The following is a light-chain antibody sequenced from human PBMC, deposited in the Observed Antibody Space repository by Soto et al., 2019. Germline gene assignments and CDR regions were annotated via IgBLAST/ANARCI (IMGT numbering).Light chain of an antibody. CDR1: QSISSW. Sequence: DIQMTQSPSTLSASVGDRVTITCRASQSISSWLAWYQQKPGKAPNLLIYKASSLESGVPSRFSGSGSGTEFTLTISSLQPDDLATYYCQQYKTYPLTFGGGTKVEIK. V-gene: IGKV1-5*03. CDR2: KAS. J-gene: IGKJ4*01. CDR3: QQYKTYPLT.